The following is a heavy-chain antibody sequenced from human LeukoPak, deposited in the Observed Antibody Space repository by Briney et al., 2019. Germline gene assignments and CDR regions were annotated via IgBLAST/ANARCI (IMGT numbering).Heavy chain of an antibody. CDR1: GFTFSTYS. CDR2: VFWNGVDK. V-gene: IGHV3-9*01. Sequence: GGSLRLSCTASGFTFSTYSMNWVRQAPGKGLEWVAGVFWNGVDKGYADSVKGRFTIFRDNAKNSMYLQMNSLRIEDTALYYCSKDISAGGLDVWGPGTPVTVSS. CDR3: SKDISAGGLDV. D-gene: IGHD3-16*02. J-gene: IGHJ6*02.